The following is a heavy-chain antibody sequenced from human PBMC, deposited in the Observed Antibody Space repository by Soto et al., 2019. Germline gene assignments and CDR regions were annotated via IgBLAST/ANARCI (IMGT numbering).Heavy chain of an antibody. CDR2: INHSGST. Sequence: SETLSLTCAVYGGSFSGYYWSWIRQPPGKGLEWIGEINHSGSTNYNPSLKSRVTISVDTSKNQFSLKLSSVTAADTAVYYCARARNYYYYYMDVWGKGTTVTVS. J-gene: IGHJ6*03. CDR3: ARARNYYYYYMDV. CDR1: GGSFSGYY. V-gene: IGHV4-34*01.